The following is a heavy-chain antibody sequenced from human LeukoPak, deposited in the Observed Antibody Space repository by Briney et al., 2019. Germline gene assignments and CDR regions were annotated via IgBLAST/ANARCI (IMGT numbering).Heavy chain of an antibody. CDR1: GFTLSNYP. D-gene: IGHD2-15*01. Sequence: GGSLRLSCAASGFTLSNYPMHWVRQAPGKGLEYVSAITSDGGTTYYANSVKGRFTISRDNSKNTLYLQMGSLRAEDMAVYYCALDSSLAAFNWFEPWGQGTLVIVSS. V-gene: IGHV3-64*01. CDR3: ALDSSLAAFNWFEP. J-gene: IGHJ5*02. CDR2: ITSDGGTT.